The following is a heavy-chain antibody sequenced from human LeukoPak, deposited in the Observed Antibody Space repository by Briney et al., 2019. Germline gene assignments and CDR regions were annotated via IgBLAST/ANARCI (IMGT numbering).Heavy chain of an antibody. J-gene: IGHJ6*02. D-gene: IGHD4-17*01. CDR2: IKQDGSEK. CDR3: ERDYGDPYYYFYDMDV. CDR1: GFTFSSYW. V-gene: IGHV3-7*01. Sequence: GGSLRLSCAASGFTFSSYWMSWVRQAPGKGLEWVANIKQDGSEKYYVDSVKGRFTISRDDAKNSLYLQMNSLRAEDTAVYYCERDYGDPYYYFYDMDVWGQGTTVTVSS.